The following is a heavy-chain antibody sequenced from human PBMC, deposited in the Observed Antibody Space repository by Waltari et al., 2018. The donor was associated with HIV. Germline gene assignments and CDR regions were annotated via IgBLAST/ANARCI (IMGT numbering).Heavy chain of an antibody. D-gene: IGHD6-19*01. V-gene: IGHV1-3*05. J-gene: IGHJ6*02. CDR1: GCRFTSHA. CDR2: VNTANGHT. CDR3: AREMSLIRVIAVAMDV. Sequence: VQLVQSGAEEKRPGASVKISCKASGCRFTSHAITWVRQAPGQRLEWVGWVNTANGHTKESQNFQGRVTITRDTSATTASMELNSLRSEDTAVYYCAREMSLIRVIAVAMDVWGQGTTVTVSS.